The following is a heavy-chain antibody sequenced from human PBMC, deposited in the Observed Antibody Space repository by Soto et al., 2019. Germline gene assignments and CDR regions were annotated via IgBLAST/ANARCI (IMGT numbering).Heavy chain of an antibody. CDR2: IWYDGSNK. Sequence: LRLSCAASGFTFDDYGMSWVRQAPGKGLEWVAVIWYDGSNKYYADSVKGRFTISRDNSKNTLYLQMNSLRAEDTAVYYCARDWGPDYWGQGTLVTVSS. CDR1: GFTFDDYG. CDR3: ARDWGPDY. J-gene: IGHJ4*02. D-gene: IGHD3-16*01. V-gene: IGHV3-33*08.